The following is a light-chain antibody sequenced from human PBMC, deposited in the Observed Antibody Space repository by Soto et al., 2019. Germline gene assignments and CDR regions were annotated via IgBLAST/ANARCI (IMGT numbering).Light chain of an antibody. CDR3: TSYASSTPVL. CDR2: EVT. Sequence: QSVLTQPASVSGSLGQSITISCTGTSSDVGAYNYVSWYQQHPDKAPQLLIFEVTNRPSGVSGRFSGSKSGITASLTISGLQPEDDEDYYCTSYASSTPVLFGGGTKLTVL. CDR1: SSDVGAYNY. V-gene: IGLV2-14*01. J-gene: IGLJ2*01.